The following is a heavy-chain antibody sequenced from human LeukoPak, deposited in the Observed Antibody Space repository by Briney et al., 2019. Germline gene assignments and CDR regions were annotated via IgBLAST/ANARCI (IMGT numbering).Heavy chain of an antibody. V-gene: IGHV4-59*02. CDR1: GGSVNDYY. Sequence: SETLSLTRTVSGGSVNDYYWNWIRQPPGKGLEWIGYIYYSGSTDYNPSLKSRVTMSIDTSKNQFSLKLNSVTAADTAVYYCARGGARGSSAFDVWGQGTMVIVSA. CDR3: ARGGARGSSAFDV. CDR2: IYYSGST. J-gene: IGHJ3*01. D-gene: IGHD3-10*01.